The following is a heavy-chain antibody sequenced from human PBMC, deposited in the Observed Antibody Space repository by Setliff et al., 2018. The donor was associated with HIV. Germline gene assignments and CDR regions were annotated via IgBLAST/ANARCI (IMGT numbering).Heavy chain of an antibody. V-gene: IGHV4-34*01. CDR2: INHSGST. CDR1: GGSFSEYY. CDR3: ARGATLLPGYSDRWEYFYMDV. Sequence: PSETLSLTCAVYGGSFSEYYWSWIRQSPGKGLEWIGEINHSGSTHYNPPLKSRATISVDTSKTQFSLRLNSVTAADTAVYYCARGATLLPGYSDRWEYFYMDVWGKVTTVTVSS. D-gene: IGHD5-12*01. J-gene: IGHJ6*03.